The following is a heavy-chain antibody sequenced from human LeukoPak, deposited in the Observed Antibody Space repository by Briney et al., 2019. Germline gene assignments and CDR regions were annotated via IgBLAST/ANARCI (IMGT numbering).Heavy chain of an antibody. J-gene: IGHJ6*03. CDR2: INSDGSST. D-gene: IGHD2-2*01. Sequence: PGGSLRLSCAASGFTFSSYWMHWVRQAPGKGLVWVSRINSDGSSTSYADSVKGRFTISRDNAKNTLYLQMNSLRAEDTAVYYCARDFEYCSSTSCPYYYYYMDVWRKGTTVTVSS. CDR3: ARDFEYCSSTSCPYYYYYMDV. V-gene: IGHV3-74*01. CDR1: GFTFSSYW.